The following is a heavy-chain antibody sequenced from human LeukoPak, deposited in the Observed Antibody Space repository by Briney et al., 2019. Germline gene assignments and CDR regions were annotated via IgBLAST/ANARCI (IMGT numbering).Heavy chain of an antibody. Sequence: GGSLRLSCAASGFTVRHSYMSWVRQAPGKRLEWLAFIYVSGTTFYAASVKGRFTISRDNSKNTLYLQMNSLRAEDTAVYYCAKSIGVVVVAAILDLHWGQGTLVTVSS. D-gene: IGHD2-15*01. CDR2: IYVSGTT. J-gene: IGHJ4*02. CDR3: AKSIGVVVVAAILDLH. V-gene: IGHV3-66*02. CDR1: GFTVRHSY.